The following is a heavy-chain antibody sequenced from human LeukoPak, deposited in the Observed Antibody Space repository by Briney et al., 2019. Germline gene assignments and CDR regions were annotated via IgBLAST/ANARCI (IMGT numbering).Heavy chain of an antibody. CDR1: GFTFSSYA. CDR3: AKGLEDVFDNTGQYSNWFDP. J-gene: IGHJ5*02. Sequence: GGSLRLSCAASGFTFSSYAMTWVRQAPGKGLEWDSCIRGSTGRTYYADSLKGRFTVSRDNSKNTLYLQMNSLRADDTAVYYCAKGLEDVFDNTGQYSNWFDPWGQGTLVTVSS. V-gene: IGHV3-23*01. CDR2: IRGSTGRT. D-gene: IGHD3-22*01.